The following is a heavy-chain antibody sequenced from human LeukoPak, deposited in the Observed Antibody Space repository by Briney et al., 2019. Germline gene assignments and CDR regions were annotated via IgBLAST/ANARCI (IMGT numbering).Heavy chain of an antibody. D-gene: IGHD2-2*01. Sequence: GSLRLSCAASGFTLSTYTVNWVRQAPGKGLEWVSAILGGGTPYYADSVKGRFTISRDNSKNTLYLQMNSLRVEDTAVYYCAKDSRDVVVPAVPHYWGQGTLVTVSS. CDR1: GFTLSTYT. V-gene: IGHV3-23*01. J-gene: IGHJ4*02. CDR2: ILGGGTP. CDR3: AKDSRDVVVPAVPHY.